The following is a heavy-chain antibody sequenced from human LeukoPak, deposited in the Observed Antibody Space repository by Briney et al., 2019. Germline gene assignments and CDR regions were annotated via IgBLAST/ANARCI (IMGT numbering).Heavy chain of an antibody. CDR2: INHSGST. J-gene: IGHJ4*02. CDR1: GGSFSGYY. Sequence: SETLSLTCAVYGGSFSGYYWSWIRQPPGKGLEWIGEINHSGSTNYNPSLKGRVTISVDTSKNQFSLKVTSVTAADTALYYCTRDVGGDRVHDHWGPGTLVTVSS. V-gene: IGHV4-34*01. D-gene: IGHD2-21*02. CDR3: TRDVGGDRVHDH.